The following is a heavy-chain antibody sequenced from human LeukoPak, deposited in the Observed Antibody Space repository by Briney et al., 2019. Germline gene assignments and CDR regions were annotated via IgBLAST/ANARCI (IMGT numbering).Heavy chain of an antibody. Sequence: ASVKVSCKASGYTFTGYYMHWVRQAPGQGLEWMGWINPNSGGTNYAQKFQGRVTITADESTSTAYMELSSLRSEDTAVYYCARESPWSGYNQADEFAFDIWGQGTMVTVSS. CDR1: GYTFTGYY. V-gene: IGHV1-2*02. J-gene: IGHJ3*02. D-gene: IGHD3-3*01. CDR2: INPNSGGT. CDR3: ARESPWSGYNQADEFAFDI.